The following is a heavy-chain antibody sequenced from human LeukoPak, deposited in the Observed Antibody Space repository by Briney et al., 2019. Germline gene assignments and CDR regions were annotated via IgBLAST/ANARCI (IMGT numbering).Heavy chain of an antibody. CDR1: GYTFTSYG. Sequence: ASVKVSCKASGYTFTSYGISWVRQAPGQGLEWMGWISAYNGNTNYAQKLQGRVTMTTDTSTSTAYMELRSLRSDDTAVYYCARAGRYFDWLSLDYWAREPWSPSPQ. J-gene: IGHJ4*02. D-gene: IGHD3-9*01. CDR2: ISAYNGNT. V-gene: IGHV1-18*01. CDR3: ARAGRYFDWLSLDY.